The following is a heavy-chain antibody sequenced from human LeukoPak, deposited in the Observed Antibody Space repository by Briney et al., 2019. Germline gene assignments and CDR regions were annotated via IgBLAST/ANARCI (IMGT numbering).Heavy chain of an antibody. Sequence: GGSLRLSWAASGFTFSIYGMRWVRQAPGKGLEWVAVISYDGSNKYYADSVKGRFTISRDNSKNTLYLQMNSLRAEDTAVYYCATDRGSYYDHWGQGTLVTVSS. CDR2: ISYDGSNK. V-gene: IGHV3-30*03. CDR3: ATDRGSYYDH. CDR1: GFTFSIYG. D-gene: IGHD1-26*01. J-gene: IGHJ4*02.